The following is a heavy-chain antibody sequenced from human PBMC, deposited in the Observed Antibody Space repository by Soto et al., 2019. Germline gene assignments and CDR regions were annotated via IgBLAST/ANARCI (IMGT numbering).Heavy chain of an antibody. CDR1: GYPFISYA. CDR3: ARGTIVVAPYYYMDV. Sequence: ASVKVSCKASGYPFISYAISWVRQAPGQGLEWMGWISGYNGDTKYVQKFQGRLSMTRDTPTSTAYTELGSLRSDDTTVYFCARGTIVVAPYYYMDVWGNGTTVTVSS. J-gene: IGHJ6*03. D-gene: IGHD2-15*01. V-gene: IGHV1-18*01. CDR2: ISGYNGDT.